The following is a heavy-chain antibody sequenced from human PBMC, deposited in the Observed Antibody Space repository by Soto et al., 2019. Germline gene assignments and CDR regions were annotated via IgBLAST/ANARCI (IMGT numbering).Heavy chain of an antibody. Sequence: QVQLQESGPGLVKPSETLSLTCTVSGGSISSYYWSWIRQPPGKGLEWIGYIYYSGSTNYNPSLKSRVTTSVDTSKNQFSLKLSSVTAADTAVYYCARTVVVPAARYEDWFDPWGQGTLVTVSS. CDR2: IYYSGST. J-gene: IGHJ5*02. V-gene: IGHV4-59*08. D-gene: IGHD2-2*01. CDR3: ARTVVVPAARYEDWFDP. CDR1: GGSISSYY.